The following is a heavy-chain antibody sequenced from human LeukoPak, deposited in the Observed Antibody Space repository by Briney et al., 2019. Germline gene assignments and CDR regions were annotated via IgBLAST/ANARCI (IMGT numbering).Heavy chain of an antibody. D-gene: IGHD6-19*01. Sequence: GRSLRLSCAASGFTFSSYWTTWGRHAPGKGLEWEAKIKQDGNERNYVDSVKGPFTIARNNAKSSLYLQMNPLRDEDPAVYYCATGAGCGYWGQETLVPVPS. CDR2: IKQDGNER. CDR1: GFTFSSYW. J-gene: IGHJ4*02. V-gene: IGHV3-7*03. CDR3: ATGAGCGY.